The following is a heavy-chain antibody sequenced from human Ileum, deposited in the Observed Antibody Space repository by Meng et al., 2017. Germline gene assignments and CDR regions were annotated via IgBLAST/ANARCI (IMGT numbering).Heavy chain of an antibody. CDR2: IIPIFGTA. D-gene: IGHD5-18*01. J-gene: IGHJ4*02. CDR1: GGTFSSYA. Sequence: SVKVSCKASGGTFSSYAISWVRQAPGQGLEWMGGIIPIFGTANYAQKFQGRVTITTDESTSTAYMELSSLRSEDTAVYYCARGRDGYSYGYYWGQRTLVTVSS. V-gene: IGHV1-69*05. CDR3: ARGRDGYSYGYY.